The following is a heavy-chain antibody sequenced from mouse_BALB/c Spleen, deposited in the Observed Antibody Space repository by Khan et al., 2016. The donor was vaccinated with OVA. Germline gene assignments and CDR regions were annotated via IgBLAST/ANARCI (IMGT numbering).Heavy chain of an antibody. D-gene: IGHD2-4*01. Sequence: VQLKQSGAELVRPGALVKLSCKASGFNLKDYYMHWVKQRPEQGLEWIGWIDPENGNTIYDPKFQDKASMTADTSSNTAYLPLSSLTSEDTAVYYCARRDYEAMDYWGQGTSVTVSS. CDR2: IDPENGNT. J-gene: IGHJ4*01. CDR1: GFNLKDYY. V-gene: IGHV14-1*02. CDR3: ARRDYEAMDY.